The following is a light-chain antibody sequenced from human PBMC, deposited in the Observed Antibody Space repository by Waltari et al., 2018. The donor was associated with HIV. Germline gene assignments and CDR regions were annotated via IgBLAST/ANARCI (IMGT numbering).Light chain of an antibody. Sequence: DIVMTPSLHSLALSLGERAPIHCKSSQSIFSSSRNANDLAWYQQKPCQSPKLLIYGAYSRASGVPDRFSGSGSRTEFTLSISSLQSEDVAVYFCQQDYSTPPTFGQGTRVEIK. CDR1: QSIFSSSRNAND. CDR3: QQDYSTPPT. V-gene: IGKV4-1*01. J-gene: IGKJ1*01. CDR2: GAY.